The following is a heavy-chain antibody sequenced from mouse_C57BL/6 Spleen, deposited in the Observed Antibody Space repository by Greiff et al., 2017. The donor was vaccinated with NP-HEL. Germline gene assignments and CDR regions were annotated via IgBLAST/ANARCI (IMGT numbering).Heavy chain of an antibody. CDR2: ISSGGSYT. Sequence: EVKLVESGGDLVKPGGSLKLSCAASGFTFSSYGMSWVRQTPDKRLEWVATISSGGSYTYYPDSVKGRFTISRDNAKNTLYLQMSSLKSEDTAMYYCARRDDGSSWFAYWGQGTLVTVSA. V-gene: IGHV5-6*02. CDR1: GFTFSSYG. J-gene: IGHJ3*01. CDR3: ARRDDGSSWFAY. D-gene: IGHD1-1*01.